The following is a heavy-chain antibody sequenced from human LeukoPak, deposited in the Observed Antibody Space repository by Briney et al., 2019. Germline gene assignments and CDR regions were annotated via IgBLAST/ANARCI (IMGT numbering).Heavy chain of an antibody. D-gene: IGHD3-22*01. CDR1: GYTFTGYY. CDR2: INPNSGGT. J-gene: IGHJ4*02. Sequence: ASVKVSCKASGYTFTGYYMHWVRQAPGQGLEWMGRINPNSGGTNYAEKVQGRVTMTRDTSISTPYMELSRLRSDDTAVYYCAREFDYYDSSGPGRDYWGQGTLVTVSS. CDR3: AREFDYYDSSGPGRDY. V-gene: IGHV1-2*06.